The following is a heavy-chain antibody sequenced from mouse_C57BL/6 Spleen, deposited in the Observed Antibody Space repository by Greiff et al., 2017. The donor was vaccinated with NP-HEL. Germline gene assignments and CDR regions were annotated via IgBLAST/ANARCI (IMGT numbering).Heavy chain of an antibody. V-gene: IGHV1-66*01. Sequence: VQLQQPGAELVRPGSSVKLSCKASGYSFTSYYIHWVKQRPGQGLEWIGWIYPGSGNTKYNEKFKGKATLTADTSSSTAYMQLSSLTSEDSAVYYCARSHYYGSSWFGYWGQGTLVTVSA. CDR3: ARSHYYGSSWFGY. D-gene: IGHD1-1*01. CDR2: IYPGSGNT. CDR1: GYSFTSYY. J-gene: IGHJ3*01.